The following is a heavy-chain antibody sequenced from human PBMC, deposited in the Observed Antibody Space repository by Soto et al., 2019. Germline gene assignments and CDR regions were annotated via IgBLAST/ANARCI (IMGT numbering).Heavy chain of an antibody. V-gene: IGHV1-46*01. D-gene: IGHD3-22*01. CDR3: ARDHGSITMTLDV. J-gene: IGHJ6*02. CDR1: GYTFTSYY. CDR2: INPSGGST. Sequence: GASVKVSCKASGYTFTSYYMHWVRQAPGQGLEWMGIINPSGGSTSYAQKFQGRVTMTRDTSTSTVYMELSSLRSEDMAVYYCARDHGSITMTLDVWGQGTTVTVSS.